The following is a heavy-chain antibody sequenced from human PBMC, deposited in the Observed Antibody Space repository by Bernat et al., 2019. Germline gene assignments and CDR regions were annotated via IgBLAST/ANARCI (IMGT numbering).Heavy chain of an antibody. CDR2: INPNSGGT. Sequence: QVQLVQSGAEVKKPGASVKVSCKASGYTFTGYYMHWVRQAPGQGLEWMGWINPNSGGTNYAQKLQGWVTITRDTSISTAYMELSRLRSDDTAVYYCAREYLNCSSTSCYKKWNWFDPWGQGTLVTVSS. J-gene: IGHJ5*02. D-gene: IGHD2-2*02. CDR3: AREYLNCSSTSCYKKWNWFDP. V-gene: IGHV1-2*04. CDR1: GYTFTGYY.